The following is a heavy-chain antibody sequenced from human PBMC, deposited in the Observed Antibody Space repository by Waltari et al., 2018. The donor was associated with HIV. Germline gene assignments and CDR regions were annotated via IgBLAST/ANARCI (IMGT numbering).Heavy chain of an antibody. Sequence: QVQLVQSGAEVKKPGASVKVSCKASGYTFTGYYMHWVRQAPGQGLEWMGWINPNSGGTNYAQKFQGWVTMTRDTSISTAYMELSRLRSDDTAVYYCARSGGPIRPYYYYGMDVWGQGTTVTVSS. CDR3: ARSGGPIRPYYYYGMDV. CDR2: INPNSGGT. J-gene: IGHJ6*02. V-gene: IGHV1-2*04. CDR1: GYTFTGYY.